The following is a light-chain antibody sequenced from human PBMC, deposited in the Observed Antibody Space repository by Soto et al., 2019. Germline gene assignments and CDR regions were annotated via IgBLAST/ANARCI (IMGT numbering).Light chain of an antibody. CDR1: QSVSSSD. J-gene: IGKJ1*01. CDR3: QQYGTSPPT. V-gene: IGKV3-20*01. CDR2: GAP. Sequence: VRTQCRGTLCVCVEEWVTVASLHSQSVSSSDLAWYQQKTGQAPRLLISGAPSRATGIRDTFSGSGSGTDFTLTISRLEPEDFAVFYCQQYGTSPPTFGQGTEVEIK.